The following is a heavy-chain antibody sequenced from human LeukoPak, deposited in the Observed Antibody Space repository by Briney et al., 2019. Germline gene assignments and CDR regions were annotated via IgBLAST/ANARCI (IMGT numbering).Heavy chain of an antibody. Sequence: SVKVSCKASGYTFTSYGINWVRQAPGQGLEWMGWISGSTGNRKYEQKIQGRVTLTTDTSTRTAYMELRSLRSDDTAVYYCARGTVGGNDYYYMDVWGKATTVTVSS. CDR2: ISGSTGNR. V-gene: IGHV1-18*01. CDR3: ARGTVGGNDYYYMDV. D-gene: IGHD4-11*01. J-gene: IGHJ6*03. CDR1: GYTFTSYG.